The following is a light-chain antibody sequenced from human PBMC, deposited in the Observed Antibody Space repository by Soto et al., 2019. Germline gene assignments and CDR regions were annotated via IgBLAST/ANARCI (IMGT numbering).Light chain of an antibody. Sequence: PSTLSASVGDRVTITCRASQSISNWLAWYQQKPGKAPKLLIYKTSSLESGVPSRFSGSGSGTEFTLTISSLQPDDFATYYCQQYHTYWTFGQGTKVDIK. CDR1: QSISNW. CDR2: KTS. CDR3: QQYHTYWT. J-gene: IGKJ1*01. V-gene: IGKV1-5*03.